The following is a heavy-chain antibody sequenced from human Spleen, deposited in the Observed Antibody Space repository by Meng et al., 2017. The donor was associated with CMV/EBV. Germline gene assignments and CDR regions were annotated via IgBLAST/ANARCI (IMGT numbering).Heavy chain of an antibody. J-gene: IGHJ2*01. CDR2: IYYSGST. Sequence: SGGSSSSGDYCGSWIRQPPGKGLEWIGYIYYSGSTYYNPSLKSRVSISVDTYKGQFSLKLNSVTATDTAVYYCATATVTTYWYFDLWGRGTLVTVSS. CDR3: ATATVTTYWYFDL. D-gene: IGHD4-17*01. CDR1: GGSSSSGDYC. V-gene: IGHV4-30-4*08.